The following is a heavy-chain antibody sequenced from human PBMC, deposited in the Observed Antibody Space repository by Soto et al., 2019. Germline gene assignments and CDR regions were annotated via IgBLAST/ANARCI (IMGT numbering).Heavy chain of an antibody. J-gene: IGHJ6*02. V-gene: IGHV1-2*02. CDR3: ARIKGGLNYYNGMDV. CDR1: GYSFRDYF. Sequence: QVQVVQSGAEVKQAGASVTVSCKHSGYSFRDYFIQWVRQAPGQGREWVAWINPKTAATNYAKKFQGRVSLTWDTSSTTAYMELTRLRPYDTAGYYCARIKGGLNYYNGMDVWGQGPTVIVSS. D-gene: IGHD3-16*01. CDR2: INPKTAAT.